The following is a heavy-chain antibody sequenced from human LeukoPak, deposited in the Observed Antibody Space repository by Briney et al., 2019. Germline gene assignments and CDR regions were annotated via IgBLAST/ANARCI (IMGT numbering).Heavy chain of an antibody. CDR2: IYYSGST. V-gene: IGHV4-61*01. CDR3: ARGSVVVPAAIPTGDPFDY. J-gene: IGHJ4*02. Sequence: SETLSLTCTVSGGSISSGSYYWSWIRQPPGKGLEWIGYIYYSGSTNYNPSLKSRVTISVDTSKNQFSLKLSSVTAADTAVYYCARGSVVVPAAIPTGDPFDYWGQGTLVTVSS. D-gene: IGHD2-2*01. CDR1: GGSISSGSYY.